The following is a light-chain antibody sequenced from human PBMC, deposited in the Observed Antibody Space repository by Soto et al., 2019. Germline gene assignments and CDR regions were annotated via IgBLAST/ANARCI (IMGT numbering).Light chain of an antibody. CDR2: AAS. Sequence: EIVLTQSPGTLSLSPGERGALSCRASQSVSSNYLAWYQQKPGQAPRLLIYAASSRATDIPDRFSGSGSGTDFTLTSSRLEPEDFAVYYCHQYGSLPRTFGQGTKLEIK. J-gene: IGKJ2*01. CDR1: QSVSSNY. V-gene: IGKV3-20*01. CDR3: HQYGSLPRT.